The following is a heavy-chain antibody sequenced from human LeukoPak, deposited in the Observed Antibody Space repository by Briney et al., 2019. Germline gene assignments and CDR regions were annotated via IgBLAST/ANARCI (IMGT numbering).Heavy chain of an antibody. CDR1: GFTVSSNY. CDR3: ARVGGLGVRLTYYDILTGYLDDYYMDV. J-gene: IGHJ6*03. V-gene: IGHV3-53*01. CDR2: IYSGGST. Sequence: PGGSLRLSCAASGFTVSSNYMSWVRQAPGKGLEWVSVIYSGGSTYYADSVKGRFTISRDNSKNTLYLQMNSLRAEDTAVYYCARVGGLGVRLTYYDILTGYLDDYYMDVWGKGTTVTVSS. D-gene: IGHD3-9*01.